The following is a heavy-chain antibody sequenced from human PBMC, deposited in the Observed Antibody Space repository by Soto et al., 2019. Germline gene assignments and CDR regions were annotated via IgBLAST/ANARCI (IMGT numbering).Heavy chain of an antibody. Sequence: GESLKISCAASGFTFRSNYMSWVRQAPGKGLEWVSVIYNDDSTYYADSVKGRFTISRDNSENTLYLQMNSLRAEDTAVYYCARTCSGGTCSFDYWGQGTLVTVSS. CDR2: IYNDDST. D-gene: IGHD2-15*01. CDR1: GFTFRSNY. V-gene: IGHV3-66*01. J-gene: IGHJ4*02. CDR3: ARTCSGGTCSFDY.